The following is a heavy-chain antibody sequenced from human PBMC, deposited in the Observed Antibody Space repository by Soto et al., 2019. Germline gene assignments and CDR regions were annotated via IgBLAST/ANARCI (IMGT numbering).Heavy chain of an antibody. D-gene: IGHD3-10*01. CDR2: ISYDGSNK. CDR3: ARDPMGRYYGSGSYYFDY. Sequence: QVQLVESGGGVVQPGRSLRLSCAASGFTFSSYAMHWVRQAPGKGLEWMPVISYDGSNKYYADSVKGRFTISRDNSKNTLYLQMNSLRAEDTAVYYCARDPMGRYYGSGSYYFDYWGQGTLVTVSS. V-gene: IGHV3-30-3*01. CDR1: GFTFSSYA. J-gene: IGHJ4*02.